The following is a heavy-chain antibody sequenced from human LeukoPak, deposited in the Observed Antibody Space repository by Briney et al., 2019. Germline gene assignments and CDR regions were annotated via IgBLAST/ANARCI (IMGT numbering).Heavy chain of an antibody. CDR2: IYYRGST. CDR3: ARVKDGYNQCDY. D-gene: IGHD5-24*01. J-gene: IGHJ4*02. CDR1: GGSIHSYY. Sequence: PSDTLSLTCTLSGGSIHSYYWSWIRQPPGKGLEWIGYIYYRGSTNYNPSLKSPVTISVDTSKNQFSLKLSSVTAADTAVYYCARVKDGYNQCDYWGQGNLVTVSS. V-gene: IGHV4-59*07.